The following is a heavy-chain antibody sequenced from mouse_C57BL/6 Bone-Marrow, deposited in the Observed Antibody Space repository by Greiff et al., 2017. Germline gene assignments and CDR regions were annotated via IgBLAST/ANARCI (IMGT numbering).Heavy chain of an antibody. CDR1: GFNIKDYY. D-gene: IGHD1-1*01. CDR2: IDPEDGDT. Sequence: VQLQQSGAELVKPGASVKLSCTASGFNIKDYYIHWVKQRTEQGLEWIGRIDPEDGDTKYAPKFQDKATITADTSSNTAYLQLSSRTSEDTAVYYCTRSLIYYGTNYWGQGTTLTVSS. CDR3: TRSLIYYGTNY. J-gene: IGHJ2*01. V-gene: IGHV14-2*01.